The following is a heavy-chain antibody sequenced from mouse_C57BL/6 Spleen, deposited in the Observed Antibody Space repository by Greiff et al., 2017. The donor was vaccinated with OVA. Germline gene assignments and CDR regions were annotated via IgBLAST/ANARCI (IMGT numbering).Heavy chain of an antibody. J-gene: IGHJ1*03. Sequence: QVQLQQPGTELVKPGASVKLSCTASGYTFTSYWMHWVKQRPGQGLEWIGNINPSNGGTNYNEKFKSKATLTVDKSSSTAYMQLSSLTSEDSAVYYCARSRAYYSNSGGYFDVWGTGTTVTVSS. CDR2: INPSNGGT. V-gene: IGHV1-53*01. D-gene: IGHD2-5*01. CDR1: GYTFTSYW. CDR3: ARSRAYYSNSGGYFDV.